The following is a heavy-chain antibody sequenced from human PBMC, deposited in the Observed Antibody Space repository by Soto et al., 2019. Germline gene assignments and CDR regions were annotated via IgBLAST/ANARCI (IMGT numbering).Heavy chain of an antibody. J-gene: IGHJ4*02. Sequence: AGGSLRLSCAASGFTFSSYGMHWVRQAPGKGLEWVAVISYDGSNKYYADSVKGRFTISRDNSKNTLYLQMNSLRAEDTAVYYCAKGYCSITSCYPFDDWGQGTLVTVSS. CDR3: AKGYCSITSCYPFDD. V-gene: IGHV3-30*18. CDR1: GFTFSSYG. D-gene: IGHD2-2*01. CDR2: ISYDGSNK.